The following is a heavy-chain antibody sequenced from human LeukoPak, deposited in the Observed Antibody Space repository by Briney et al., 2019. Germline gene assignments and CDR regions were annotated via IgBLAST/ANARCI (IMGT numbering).Heavy chain of an antibody. D-gene: IGHD3-10*01. CDR2: IYHSGST. V-gene: IGHV4-38-2*02. Sequence: PSETLSLTCTVSGYSISSGYYWGWIRQPPGKGLEWIGSIYHSGSTYYNPPLKSRVTISVDTSKNQFSLKLSSVTAADTAVYYCARVERYYGSGSYYNVLDQYGMDAWGQGTTVTVSS. J-gene: IGHJ6*02. CDR3: ARVERYYGSGSYYNVLDQYGMDA. CDR1: GYSISSGYY.